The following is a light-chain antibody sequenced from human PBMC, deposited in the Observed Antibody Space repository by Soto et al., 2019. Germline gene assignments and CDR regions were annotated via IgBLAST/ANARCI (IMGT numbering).Light chain of an antibody. CDR3: SSYTTSSYV. J-gene: IGLJ1*01. CDR1: SSDVGGYNY. V-gene: IGLV2-8*01. Sequence: QSVLPQPPSASGSPGHSFAISCTGTSSDVGGYNYVSCYQHHPGKAHKLMIYEVNKRPSGVPDRFSGSKSGNTASLTVSGLQAEDEADYYCSSYTTSSYVFGTGTKVTVL. CDR2: EVN.